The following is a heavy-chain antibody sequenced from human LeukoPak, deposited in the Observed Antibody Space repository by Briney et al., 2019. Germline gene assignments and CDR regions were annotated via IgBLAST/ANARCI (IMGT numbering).Heavy chain of an antibody. V-gene: IGHV3-53*01. Sequence: GGSLRLSCAASGFTVSSNYMSWVRQAPGKGLEWVSVIYSGGSTYYADSVKGRFTISRDNSKNTLYLQMNSLRAEDTAVYYCARQWLAQEMTEYYYYGMDVWGQGTTVTVSS. J-gene: IGHJ6*02. CDR3: ARQWLAQEMTEYYYYGMDV. CDR1: GFTVSSNY. D-gene: IGHD6-19*01. CDR2: IYSGGST.